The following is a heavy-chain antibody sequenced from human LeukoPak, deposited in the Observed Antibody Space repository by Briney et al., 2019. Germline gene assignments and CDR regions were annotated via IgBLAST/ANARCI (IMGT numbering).Heavy chain of an antibody. CDR2: SKSQADGGET. D-gene: IGHD2-15*01. CDR1: GLTFTHAW. CDR3: TTLSYVGGY. V-gene: IGHV3-15*01. Sequence: GGSLRLSCAASGLTFTHAWMSWVRQAPGKGLEWIGRSKSQADGGETDYAAPVKGRFTILRDDSKNTVYLQMNSLKTEDTAVYYCTTLSYVGGYWGQGTLVTVSS. J-gene: IGHJ4*02.